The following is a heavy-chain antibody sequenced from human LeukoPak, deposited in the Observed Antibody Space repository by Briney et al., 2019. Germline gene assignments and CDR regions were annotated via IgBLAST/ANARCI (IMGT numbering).Heavy chain of an antibody. D-gene: IGHD5-24*01. V-gene: IGHV3-7*01. J-gene: IGHJ4*02. Sequence: GGSLRLSCAASGFIFKKYWMNWVRQVPGKGLECLANIKEDGSGTYYADSVKGRFTISRDNPKNLLFLQINSLRVEDTAVYYCARETPRRGETRDGYRWGQGTVVTVSS. CDR1: GFIFKKYW. CDR3: ARETPRRGETRDGYR. CDR2: IKEDGSGT.